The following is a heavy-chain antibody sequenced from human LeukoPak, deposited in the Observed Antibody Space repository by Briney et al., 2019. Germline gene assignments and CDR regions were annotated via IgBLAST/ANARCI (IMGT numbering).Heavy chain of an antibody. V-gene: IGHV4-4*09. Sequence: SETLSLTCTVSGGSISSYYGTWIRQPPGKGLEWTGYIYTSGSTNYNPSLKSRVTISVDTSKNQFSLKLSSVTAADTAVYYCATSGGWQSPFDYWGHGTLVTVSS. CDR1: GGSISSYY. D-gene: IGHD6-19*01. CDR2: IYTSGST. J-gene: IGHJ4*01. CDR3: ATSGGWQSPFDY.